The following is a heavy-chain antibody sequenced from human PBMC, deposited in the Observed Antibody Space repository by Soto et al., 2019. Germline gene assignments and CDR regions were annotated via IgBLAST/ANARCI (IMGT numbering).Heavy chain of an antibody. CDR1: GGSISSYY. J-gene: IGHJ4*02. D-gene: IGHD3-10*01. CDR3: ARDRGTMVRGVINPEYYFDY. CDR2: IYYSGST. Sequence: SETLSLTCTVSGGSISSYYWSWIRQPPGKGLEWIGYIYYSGSTNYNPSLKSRVTISVDTSKNQFSLKLSSVTAADTAVYYCARDRGTMVRGVINPEYYFDYWGQATLVTVSS. V-gene: IGHV4-59*01.